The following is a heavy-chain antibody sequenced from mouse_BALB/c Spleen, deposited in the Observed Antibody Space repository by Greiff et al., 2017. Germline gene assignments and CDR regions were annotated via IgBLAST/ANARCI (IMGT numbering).Heavy chain of an antibody. D-gene: IGHD2-1*01. V-gene: IGHV1-15*01. CDR3: TRRKNYGNLDYAMDY. CDR1: GYTFTDYE. Sequence: QVHVKQSGAELVRPGASVTLSCKASGYTFTDYEMHWVKQTPVHGLEWIGAIDPETGGTAYNQKFKGKATLTADKSSSTAYMELRSLTSEDSAVYYCTRRKNYGNLDYAMDYWGQGTSVTVSS. CDR2: IDPETGGT. J-gene: IGHJ4*01.